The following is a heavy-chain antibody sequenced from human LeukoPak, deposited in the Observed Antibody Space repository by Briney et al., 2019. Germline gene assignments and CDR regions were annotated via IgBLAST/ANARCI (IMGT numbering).Heavy chain of an antibody. V-gene: IGHV1-18*01. CDR1: GYTFTSYG. Sequence: ASVKVSCKASGYTFTSYGISWVRQAPGQGLEWMGWISAYNGNTNYAQKLQGRVTMTTDASTSTAYMELRSLRSDDTAVYYCARGRGLRNEPRNYYYGMDVWGQGTTATVSS. CDR2: ISAYNGNT. J-gene: IGHJ6*02. D-gene: IGHD3-16*01. CDR3: ARGRGLRNEPRNYYYGMDV.